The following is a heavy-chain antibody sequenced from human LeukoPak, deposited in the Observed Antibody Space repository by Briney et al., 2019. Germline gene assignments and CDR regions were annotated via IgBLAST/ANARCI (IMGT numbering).Heavy chain of an antibody. CDR2: IYYSGST. CDR3: ARQGDYYDSSGAFDY. V-gene: IGHV4-39*01. CDR1: GGSISSSSFY. J-gene: IGHJ4*02. D-gene: IGHD3-22*01. Sequence: SETLSLTCTVSGGSISSSSFYWGWIRQPPGKGLEWIESIYYSGSTYYNPSRKSRVTISVDTSKNQFSLKLSSVTAADTAVYYCARQGDYYDSSGAFDYWGQGTLVTVSS.